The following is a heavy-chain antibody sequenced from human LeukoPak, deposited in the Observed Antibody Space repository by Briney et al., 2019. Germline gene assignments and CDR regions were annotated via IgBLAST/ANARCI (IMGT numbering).Heavy chain of an antibody. CDR3: ARDYGTDCGDDCYAEPFDY. D-gene: IGHD2-21*02. V-gene: IGHV1-18*01. J-gene: IGHJ4*02. CDR2: ISAYNGNT. CDR1: GYTFTSYG. Sequence: ASVKVSCKASGYTFTSYGISWVRQAPGQGLEWMGWISAYNGNTNYAQKLQGRVTMTTDTSTSTAYMELRSLRSDDTAVYYCARDYGTDCGDDCYAEPFDYWGQGTLVTVSS.